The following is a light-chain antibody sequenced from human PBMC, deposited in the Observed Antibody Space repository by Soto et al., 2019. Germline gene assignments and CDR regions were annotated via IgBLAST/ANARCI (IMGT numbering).Light chain of an antibody. CDR2: GAS. CDR3: QQYNNWPPIT. CDR1: QSVSSK. J-gene: IGKJ5*01. V-gene: IGKV3D-15*01. Sequence: ETVMTQSPATLSVSPGERATLSCRASQSVSSKLSWYQQKPGQAPRLLIYGASTRATGIPARFSGSGSGTEFTLTISSLQSEDFAVYYCQQYNNWPPITYGQGTRLEIK.